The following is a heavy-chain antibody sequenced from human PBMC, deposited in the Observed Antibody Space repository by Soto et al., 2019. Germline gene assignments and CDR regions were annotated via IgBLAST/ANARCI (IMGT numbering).Heavy chain of an antibody. Sequence: GGSLRLSCTASGFTFGDYAMSWVRQAPGKGLEWVGFIRSKAYGGTTEYAASVEGRFTISRDDSKSIAYLQMNSLKTEDTAVYYCTSPRLPYYYDSSGYYPDAFDIWGQGTMVTVSS. V-gene: IGHV3-49*04. CDR3: TSPRLPYYYDSSGYYPDAFDI. J-gene: IGHJ3*02. CDR2: IRSKAYGGTT. CDR1: GFTFGDYA. D-gene: IGHD3-22*01.